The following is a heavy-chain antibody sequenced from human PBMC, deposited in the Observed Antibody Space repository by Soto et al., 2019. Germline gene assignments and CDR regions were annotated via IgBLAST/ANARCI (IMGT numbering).Heavy chain of an antibody. J-gene: IGHJ6*02. V-gene: IGHV3-73*01. CDR3: TRRRDGYNLYYYYGMDV. CDR2: IRSKANSYAT. D-gene: IGHD5-12*01. CDR1: GFTFSGSA. Sequence: PGGSLRLSCAASGFTFSGSAMHWVRQASGKGLEWVGRIRSKANSYATAYAASVKGRFTISRDDSKNTAYLQMNSLKAEDTAVYYCTRRRDGYNLYYYYGMDVWGQGTTVTVSS.